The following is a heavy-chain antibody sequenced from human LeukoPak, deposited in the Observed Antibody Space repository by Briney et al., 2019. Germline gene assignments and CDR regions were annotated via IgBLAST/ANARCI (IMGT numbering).Heavy chain of an antibody. Sequence: GGSLRLSCASSGFTFSGYEMNWVRQAPGRGLEWVAGLSGSGGGTNYADSVKGRFTISRDNAKNTLYLQMNSLRAEDTAVYFCAKRGVVIRVILVGFHKEAYYFDSWGQGALVTVSS. J-gene: IGHJ4*02. CDR3: AKRGVVIRVILVGFHKEAYYFDS. D-gene: IGHD3-10*01. V-gene: IGHV3-23*01. CDR2: LSGSGGGT. CDR1: GFTFSGYE.